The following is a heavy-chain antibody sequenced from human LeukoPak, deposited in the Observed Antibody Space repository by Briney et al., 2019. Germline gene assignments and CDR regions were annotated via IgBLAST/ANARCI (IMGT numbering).Heavy chain of an antibody. J-gene: IGHJ6*03. CDR2: ISSSSSYI. Sequence: GGSLRLSCAASGFTFSSYSMNWVRQAPGKGLEWVSSISSSSSYIYYADSVKGRFTISRDNAKNSLYLQMNSLRAEDTAVYYCAKAGYDIRDYYYYYYMDVWGKGTTVTVSS. CDR3: AKAGYDIRDYYYYYYMDV. D-gene: IGHD3-9*01. CDR1: GFTFSSYS. V-gene: IGHV3-21*04.